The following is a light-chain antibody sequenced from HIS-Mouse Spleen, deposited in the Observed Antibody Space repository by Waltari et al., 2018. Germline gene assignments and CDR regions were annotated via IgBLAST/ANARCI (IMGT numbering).Light chain of an antibody. CDR1: SSDVGGYNY. Sequence: QSALTRPPPASGSPGQSVTISCTGTSSDVGGYNYVSWYHQHPGKAPKPMIYEVSKRPSGVPDRFSGSKSGNTASLTVSGLQAEDEADYYCSSYAGSNNSLYVFGTGTKVTVL. J-gene: IGLJ1*01. CDR3: SSYAGSNNSLYV. V-gene: IGLV2-8*01. CDR2: EVS.